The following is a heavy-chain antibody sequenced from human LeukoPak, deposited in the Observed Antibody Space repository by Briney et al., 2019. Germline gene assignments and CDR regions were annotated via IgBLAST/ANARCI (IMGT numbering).Heavy chain of an antibody. CDR1: GFTVSNNF. CDR3: ASYPASSNF. CDR2: IYSGGST. Sequence: GGSLRLSCAVSGFTVSNNFMSWVRQAPGRGLEYVSIIYSGGSTYYADSVKGRFTTSRDTSKNTVYLQMNSLRAEDTAVYYCASYPASSNFWGQGTLVTVSS. J-gene: IGHJ4*02. V-gene: IGHV3-53*01.